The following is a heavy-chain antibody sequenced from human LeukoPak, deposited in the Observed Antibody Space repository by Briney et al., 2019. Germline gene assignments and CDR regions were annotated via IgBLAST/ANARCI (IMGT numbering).Heavy chain of an antibody. CDR3: ARASDLQWTGGFDP. CDR2: ISSSSSYI. V-gene: IGHV3-21*01. J-gene: IGHJ5*02. D-gene: IGHD5-24*01. CDR1: GFTFSSYS. Sequence: PGGSLRLSCAASGFTFSSYSMNWVRQAPGKGLEWASSISSSSSYIYYADSVKGRFTISRDNAKNSLYLQMNSLRAEDTAVYYCARASDLQWTGGFDPWGQGTLVTVSS.